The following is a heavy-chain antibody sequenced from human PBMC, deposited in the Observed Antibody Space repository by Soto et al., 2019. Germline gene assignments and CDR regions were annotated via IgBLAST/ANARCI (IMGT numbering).Heavy chain of an antibody. Sequence: PSETLSLTCTVSGGSISSYDWSWIRQPPGKGLEWIGYIYYSGSTNYNPSLKSRVTISVDTSKNQFSLKLNSVTTADTAVYYCARQDYYDSSGYYDYWGQGTLVTVSS. V-gene: IGHV4-59*01. CDR3: ARQDYYDSSGYYDY. CDR2: IYYSGST. CDR1: GGSISSYD. J-gene: IGHJ4*02. D-gene: IGHD3-22*01.